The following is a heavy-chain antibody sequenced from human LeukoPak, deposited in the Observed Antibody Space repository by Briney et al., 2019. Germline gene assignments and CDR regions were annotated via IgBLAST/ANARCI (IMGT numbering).Heavy chain of an antibody. CDR3: ARLVAAAGTALVNWFDP. J-gene: IGHJ5*02. CDR1: GGSISSSSYY. Sequence: PSETLSLTCTVSGGSISSSSYYWGWVRQPPGRGLEWLGSIYYSGSTYYNPSLKSRVTISVDTSKNQFSLKLSSVTAADTAVYYCARLVAAAGTALVNWFDPWGQGTLVTVSS. V-gene: IGHV4-39*01. CDR2: IYYSGST. D-gene: IGHD6-13*01.